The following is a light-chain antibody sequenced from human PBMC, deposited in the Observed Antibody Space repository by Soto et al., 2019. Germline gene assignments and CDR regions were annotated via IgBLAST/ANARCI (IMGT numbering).Light chain of an antibody. CDR3: QQYKDYPLT. CDR1: RDIINR. V-gene: IGKV1-16*02. CDR2: AAS. J-gene: IGKJ4*01. Sequence: DIQMTQSPSSLSASIGDRITITCRASRDIINRLVWFQQKPGKAPKSLIYAASNLQSGVPSKFSGSGSGTDFTLTISSLQPEDFATYYCQQYKDYPLTFGGGTRVEIK.